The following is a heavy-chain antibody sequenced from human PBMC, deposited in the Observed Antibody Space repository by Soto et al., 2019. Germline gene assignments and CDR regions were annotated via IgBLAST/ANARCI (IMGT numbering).Heavy chain of an antibody. CDR3: ARQRYGDSYFDL. Sequence: ASVKVSCKASGYSFTDYGVNWVRQAPGQGLEWMGWISAYNGNTNYAQKLQGRVTMTTDTSTSTAYMELRSLRSDDTAVYYCARQRYGDSYFDLWGRGTLVTVSS. D-gene: IGHD4-17*01. V-gene: IGHV1-18*01. CDR2: ISAYNGNT. CDR1: GYSFTDYG. J-gene: IGHJ2*01.